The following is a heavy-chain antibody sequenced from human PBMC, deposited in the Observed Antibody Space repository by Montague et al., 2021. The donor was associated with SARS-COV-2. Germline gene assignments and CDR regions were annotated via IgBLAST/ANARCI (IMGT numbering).Heavy chain of an antibody. V-gene: IGHV4-39*01. J-gene: IGHJ3*02. CDR3: ARQENSSGWFKPDAFDI. CDR2: ST. D-gene: IGHD6-19*01. Sequence: STYYNPSLKSRVTISVDTSKNQFSLKLSSVTAADTAVYYCARQENSSGWFKPDAFDIWGQGTMVTVS.